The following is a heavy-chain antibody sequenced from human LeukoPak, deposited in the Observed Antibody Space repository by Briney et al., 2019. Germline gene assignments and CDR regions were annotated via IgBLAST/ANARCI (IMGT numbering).Heavy chain of an antibody. J-gene: IGHJ3*02. CDR1: GFTFSSYE. CDR3: ARDHYHDSSGYIPAGDAFDI. V-gene: IGHV3-30*04. CDR2: ISFDASNK. Sequence: PGGSLRLSCAASGFTFSSYEMNWVRQAPGKGLEWVAVISFDASNKYYADSVKGRFTISRDNANNSVYLQMNSLRAEDTAVYYCARDHYHDSSGYIPAGDAFDIWGQGTMVTVSS. D-gene: IGHD3-22*01.